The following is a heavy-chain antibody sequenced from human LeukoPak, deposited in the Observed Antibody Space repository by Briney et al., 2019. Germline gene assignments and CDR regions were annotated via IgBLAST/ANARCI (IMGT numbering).Heavy chain of an antibody. D-gene: IGHD2-15*01. V-gene: IGHV3-23*01. CDR3: AREGCSGGSCQGYFQH. J-gene: IGHJ1*01. Sequence: PGGSLRLSCAASGFTFSSYAMSWVRQAPGKGLEWVSAISGSGGSTYYADSVKGRFTISRDNSKNTLYLQMGSLRAEDMAVYYCAREGCSGGSCQGYFQHWGQGTLVTVSS. CDR2: ISGSGGST. CDR1: GFTFSSYA.